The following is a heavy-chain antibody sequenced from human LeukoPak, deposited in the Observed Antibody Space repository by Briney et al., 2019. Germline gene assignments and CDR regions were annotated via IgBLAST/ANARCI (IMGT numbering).Heavy chain of an antibody. D-gene: IGHD2-2*01. Sequence: GESLKISCKCSGYGFTSYWIGWVRQMPGKGLEWMGIIYPADSDTRYNPSFQGQVTISVDKSITTAYLQWSSLKASDTAMYYCVRPSARLGWFDPWGQGTLVTVSS. V-gene: IGHV5-51*01. CDR3: VRPSARLGWFDP. CDR2: IYPADSDT. J-gene: IGHJ5*02. CDR1: GYGFTSYW.